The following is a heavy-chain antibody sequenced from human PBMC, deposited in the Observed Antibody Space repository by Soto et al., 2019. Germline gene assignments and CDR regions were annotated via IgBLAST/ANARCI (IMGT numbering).Heavy chain of an antibody. J-gene: IGHJ4*02. CDR2: IVSGGST. Sequence: EVKVIESGGDLIEPGGSLRLSCAASGFKVGSSYVTWVRQAPGEGLEWVSVIVSGGSTHYADSVTGRSTVSRDVSNNTGYLHMSSLRAEDTAVYFCATDSRNVGIGYFDSWGLGTLVTVSS. V-gene: IGHV3-53*01. CDR3: ATDSRNVGIGYFDS. D-gene: IGHD1-26*01. CDR1: GFKVGSSY.